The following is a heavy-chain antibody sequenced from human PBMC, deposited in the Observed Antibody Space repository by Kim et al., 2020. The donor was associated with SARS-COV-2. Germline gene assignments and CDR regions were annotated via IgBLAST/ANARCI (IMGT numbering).Heavy chain of an antibody. Sequence: SETLSLTCTVSSGSISSYYWSWIRQPPGKGLEWIGYIYYSGSTNYNPSLKSRVTISVDTSKNQFSLKLSSVTAADTAVYYCARLAAAGTYYYYYYGMDV. CDR1: SGSISSYY. CDR2: IYYSGST. CDR3: ARLAAAGTYYYYYYGMDV. D-gene: IGHD6-13*01. V-gene: IGHV4-59*01. J-gene: IGHJ6*01.